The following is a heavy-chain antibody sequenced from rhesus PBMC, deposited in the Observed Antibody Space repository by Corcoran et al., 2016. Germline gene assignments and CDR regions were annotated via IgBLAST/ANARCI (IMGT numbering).Heavy chain of an antibody. CDR1: GYTFTNYY. D-gene: IGHD6-43*01. V-gene: IGHV1-1*01. CDR2: ISPYNGKK. J-gene: IGHJ4*01. Sequence: QVQLVQSGAEIKQPGASVKLSCKASGYTFTNYYMHWVRQAPGQGLEWIGLISPYNGKKSFAQNFQGRVIITTDTSTTTGNMELSSLRSEDTAVYYCTREGAAATFGFDYWGQGVQVTVSS. CDR3: TREGAAATFGFDY.